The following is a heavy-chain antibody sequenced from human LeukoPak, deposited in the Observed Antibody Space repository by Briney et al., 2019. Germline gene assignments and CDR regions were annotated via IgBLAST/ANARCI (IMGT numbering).Heavy chain of an antibody. CDR2: IYYSGST. V-gene: IGHV4-59*12. D-gene: IGHD2-2*01. Sequence: PSETLSLTCTVSGGSISSYYWSWIRQPPGKGLEWIGYIYYSGSTNCNPSYYNPSLKSRVTISVDTSKNQFSLKLSSVTAADTAVYYCARDVGDCSSTSCSRYYYYGMDVWGQGTTVTVSS. J-gene: IGHJ6*02. CDR1: GGSISSYY. CDR3: ARDVGDCSSTSCSRYYYYGMDV.